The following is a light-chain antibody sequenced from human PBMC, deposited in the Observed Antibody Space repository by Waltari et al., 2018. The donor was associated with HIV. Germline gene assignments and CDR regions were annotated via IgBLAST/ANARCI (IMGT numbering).Light chain of an antibody. CDR3: QQRSNWPLT. CDR2: DAF. Sequence: EIVLTQSPATLSSSPGERATLSCRASQSVRSLLGWYQQKPGQAPRLLIYDAFNRATGTPARFSGSGSGTDFTLTISSLEPEDFAVYYFQQRSNWPLTFGGGTKVEIK. CDR1: QSVRSL. V-gene: IGKV3-11*01. J-gene: IGKJ4*01.